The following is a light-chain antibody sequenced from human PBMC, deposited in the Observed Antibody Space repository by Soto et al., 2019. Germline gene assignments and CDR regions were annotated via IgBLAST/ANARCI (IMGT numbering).Light chain of an antibody. CDR2: QTS. Sequence: EIVMTQSPATLSVSPGERATLSCRGSQSINREFLAWYQQKPGQAPRLLMFQTSTRASGVPDRFSGSGSGTDFTLTITGLEPEDSAVYYCQQYGDSPAYTFGQGTKLEI. V-gene: IGKV3-20*01. J-gene: IGKJ2*01. CDR1: QSINREF. CDR3: QQYGDSPAYT.